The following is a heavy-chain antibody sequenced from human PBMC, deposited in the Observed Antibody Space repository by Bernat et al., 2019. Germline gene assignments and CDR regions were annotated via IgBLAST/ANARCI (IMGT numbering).Heavy chain of an antibody. CDR2: INPNSGST. CDR3: ARGDRGGDDGDVYYCYYGMDV. Sequence: QVQLVQPGAEVKKPGASVKVSCKASGYTFTGYYMHWVRQAPGQGLEWMGWINPNSGSTSYAQKFRGWVTRARDTSISTAYMELSRLRSDDTAVYSCARGDRGGDDGDVYYCYYGMDVWGQGTTVTVSS. D-gene: IGHD4-17*01. CDR1: GYTFTGYY. J-gene: IGHJ6*02. V-gene: IGHV1-2*04.